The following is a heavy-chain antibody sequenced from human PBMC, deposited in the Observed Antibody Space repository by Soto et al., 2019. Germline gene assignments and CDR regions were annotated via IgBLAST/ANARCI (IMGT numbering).Heavy chain of an antibody. Sequence: QVQLVESGGGVVQPGRSLRLSCAASGFTFSSYAMHWVRQAPGKGLEWVAVISYDGSNKYYADSVKGRFTISRDNSKNTLYLQMNSLRAEDTAVYYCARVEDWYFDLWGRGTLVTVSS. CDR3: ARVEDWYFDL. J-gene: IGHJ2*01. CDR1: GFTFSSYA. V-gene: IGHV3-30-3*01. CDR2: ISYDGSNK.